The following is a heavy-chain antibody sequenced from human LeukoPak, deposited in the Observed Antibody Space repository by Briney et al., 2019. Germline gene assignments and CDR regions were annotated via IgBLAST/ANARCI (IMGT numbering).Heavy chain of an antibody. Sequence: PGRSLRLSCTASGFTFGDYAMSWVRQAPGKGLEWVGLIRNKVYGGTTEYAASVKGRFTISRDDSESIAYLQMNSLKAEDTAVYYCTRAGYDSSWYFYYFDYWGEGTLVTVSS. CDR2: IRNKVYGGTT. V-gene: IGHV3-49*04. J-gene: IGHJ4*02. CDR1: GFTFGDYA. D-gene: IGHD6-13*01. CDR3: TRAGYDSSWYFYYFDY.